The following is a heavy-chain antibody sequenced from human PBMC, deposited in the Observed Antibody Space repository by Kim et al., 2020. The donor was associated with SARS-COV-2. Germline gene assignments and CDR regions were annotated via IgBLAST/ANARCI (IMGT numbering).Heavy chain of an antibody. D-gene: IGHD3-10*01. Sequence: YYADSVKRRFTISRDNSKNTLYLQMNSLRAEDTAVYYCAKAPLSGSYLDYWGQGTLVTVSS. CDR3: AKAPLSGSYLDY. J-gene: IGHJ4*02. V-gene: IGHV3-33*06.